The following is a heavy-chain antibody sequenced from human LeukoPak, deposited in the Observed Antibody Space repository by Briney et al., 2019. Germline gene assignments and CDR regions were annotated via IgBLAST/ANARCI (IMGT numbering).Heavy chain of an antibody. CDR3: ARSPDDTYGPDNNYYFYMDA. D-gene: IGHD5-18*01. J-gene: IGHJ6*03. Sequence: PGGSPRLSCAASGFTFDDYAMHWVRQAPGKGLEWVSLISWDGGSTYYADSVKGRFTISRDNSKNSLYLQMNSLRAEDTALYYCARSPDDTYGPDNNYYFYMDAWGKGTTVTVSS. CDR2: ISWDGGST. V-gene: IGHV3-43D*03. CDR1: GFTFDDYA.